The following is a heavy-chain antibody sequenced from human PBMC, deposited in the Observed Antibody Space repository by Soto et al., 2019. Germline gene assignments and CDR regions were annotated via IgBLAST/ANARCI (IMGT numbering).Heavy chain of an antibody. CDR2: VYYSGST. Sequence: SETLSLTCTVSGGSVSSSSYYWGWVRQPPGKGLEWIGSVYYSGSTYYNPSLESRVTISVDKSKNQFSLKLSSVTAADTAVYYCARENYDFWSGYYRPTDYYYYYGMDVWGQGTTVTVSS. V-gene: IGHV4-39*02. CDR1: GGSVSSSSYY. CDR3: ARENYDFWSGYYRPTDYYYYYGMDV. D-gene: IGHD3-3*01. J-gene: IGHJ6*02.